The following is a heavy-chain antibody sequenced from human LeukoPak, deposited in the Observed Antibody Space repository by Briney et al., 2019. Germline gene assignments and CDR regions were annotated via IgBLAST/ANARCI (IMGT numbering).Heavy chain of an antibody. CDR1: GDSINSGSYY. J-gene: IGHJ4*02. V-gene: IGHV4-61*02. CDR3: ARDLLVEEWEPEGGYYFDY. CDR2: IYTSGSA. Sequence: PSQTLSLTCNVSGDSINSGSYYWTWIRQPVGKGLEWIGRIYTSGSAKYNPSLESRVTISVDTSKNQFSLKLSSVTAADTAVYYCARDLLVEEWEPEGGYYFDYWGQGTLVTVSS. D-gene: IGHD1-26*01.